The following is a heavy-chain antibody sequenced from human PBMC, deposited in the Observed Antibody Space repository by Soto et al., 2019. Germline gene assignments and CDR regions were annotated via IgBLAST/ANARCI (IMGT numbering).Heavy chain of an antibody. CDR1: GFTFSSYA. J-gene: IGHJ5*02. V-gene: IGHV3-23*01. Sequence: SQTLSCAASGFTFSSYAMSWVRQAPGKGLEWVSAISGSGGSTYYADSVKGRFTISRDNSKNTLYLQMNSLRAEDTAVYYCAKVVRSSTSWGNNWFDPWGQGTLVTVSS. CDR3: AKVVRSSTSWGNNWFDP. D-gene: IGHD2-2*01. CDR2: ISGSGGST.